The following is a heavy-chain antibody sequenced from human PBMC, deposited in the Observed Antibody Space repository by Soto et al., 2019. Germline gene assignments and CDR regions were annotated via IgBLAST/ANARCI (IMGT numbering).Heavy chain of an antibody. CDR1: GGSISSSSYY. CDR2: IYYSGST. Sequence: SETLSLTCTVSGGSISSSSYYWGWIRQPPGKGLEWIGSIYYSGSTYYNPSLKSRVTISVDTSKNQFSLKLSSVTAADTAVYYCARQPRYCSGGSCYERSPWFDPWGQGTLVTVSS. CDR3: ARQPRYCSGGSCYERSPWFDP. J-gene: IGHJ5*02. V-gene: IGHV4-39*01. D-gene: IGHD2-15*01.